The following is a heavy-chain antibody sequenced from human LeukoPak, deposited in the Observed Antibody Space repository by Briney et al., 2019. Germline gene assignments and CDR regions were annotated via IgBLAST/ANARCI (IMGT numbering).Heavy chain of an antibody. D-gene: IGHD3-22*01. Sequence: GGSLRLSCAASGFTFSDYYMSWIRQAPGKGLEWVSYISSGGSTIKYADSVKGRFTVSRDNAKKSLYLQMNSLRAEDTAVYYCAKDPTHFRVWDDYDNTRLNYWGQGTLVTVSS. CDR3: AKDPTHFRVWDDYDNTRLNY. V-gene: IGHV3-11*04. CDR1: GFTFSDYY. J-gene: IGHJ4*02. CDR2: ISSGGSTI.